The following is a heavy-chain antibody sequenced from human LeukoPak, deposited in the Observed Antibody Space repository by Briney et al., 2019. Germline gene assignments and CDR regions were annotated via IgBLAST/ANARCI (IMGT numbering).Heavy chain of an antibody. Sequence: SETLSLTRAVYGGSFSGYYWSWIRQPPGKGLEWIGEINHSGSTNYNPSLKSRVTISVDTSKNQFSLKLSSVTAADTAVYYCASGYSYGWSAFDYWGQGTLVTVSS. CDR2: INHSGST. J-gene: IGHJ4*02. CDR3: ASGYSYGWSAFDY. D-gene: IGHD5-18*01. CDR1: GGSFSGYY. V-gene: IGHV4-34*01.